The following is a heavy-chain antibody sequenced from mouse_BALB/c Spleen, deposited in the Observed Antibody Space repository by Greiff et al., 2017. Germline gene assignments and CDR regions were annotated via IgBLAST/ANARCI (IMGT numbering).Heavy chain of an antibody. D-gene: IGHD1-1*01. V-gene: IGHV5-17*02. J-gene: IGHJ4*01. CDR1: GFTFSSFG. Sequence: EVQRVESGGGLVQPGGSRKLSCAASGFTFSSFGMHWVRQAPEKGLEWVAYISSGSSTIYYAATVKGRFTISRDNPKTTLFLQMTSLRSEDTAMYYCARRRSDYNGSSHYAMDYWGQGTSVTVSS. CDR2: ISSGSSTI. CDR3: ARRRSDYNGSSHYAMDY.